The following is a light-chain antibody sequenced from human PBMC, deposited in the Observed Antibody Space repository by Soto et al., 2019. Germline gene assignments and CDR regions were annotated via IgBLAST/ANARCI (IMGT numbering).Light chain of an antibody. CDR2: GAS. CDR1: QGVSSN. J-gene: IGKJ3*01. CDR3: QQYNNWPQT. V-gene: IGKV3-15*01. Sequence: VMTQSPASLSVSPAERATLSCRASQGVSSNLAWYQQKPGQAPRLLIYGASTRATGVPVRVSGSGSGTEFTLTISSLQSEDFAVYYCQQYNNWPQTFGPGTKVDIK.